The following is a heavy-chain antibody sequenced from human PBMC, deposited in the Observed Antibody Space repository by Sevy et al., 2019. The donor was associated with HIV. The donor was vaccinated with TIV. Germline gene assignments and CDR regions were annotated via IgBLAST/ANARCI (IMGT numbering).Heavy chain of an antibody. Sequence: GGSLRLSCAASGFSVSTNYMSWVRQAPGKGLEWVSVLYRDAYYADSVKGRFTISRDNSKNTLYLQMNSLRPEDTAVYYCAVVAEGYWGQGTLVTVSS. CDR3: AVVAEGY. D-gene: IGHD6-13*01. CDR1: GFSVSTNY. J-gene: IGHJ4*02. V-gene: IGHV3-53*01. CDR2: LYRDA.